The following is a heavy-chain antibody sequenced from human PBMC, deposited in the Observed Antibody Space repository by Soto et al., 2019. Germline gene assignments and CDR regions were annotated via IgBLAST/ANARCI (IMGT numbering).Heavy chain of an antibody. D-gene: IGHD3-9*01. V-gene: IGHV1-69*02. CDR1: GGTFSSYT. Sequence: QVQLVQSGAEVKKPGSSVKVSCKASGGTFSSYTISWVRQAPGQGLEWMGRIIPILGIANYAQKFQGRVTITADKSTSTAYMELSSLRSEDTAVYYCASIRYFDWLSSGPFDYWGQGTLVTVSS. CDR2: IIPILGIA. CDR3: ASIRYFDWLSSGPFDY. J-gene: IGHJ4*02.